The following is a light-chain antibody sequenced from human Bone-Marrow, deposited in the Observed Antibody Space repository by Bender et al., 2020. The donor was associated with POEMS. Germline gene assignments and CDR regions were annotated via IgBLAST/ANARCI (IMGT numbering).Light chain of an antibody. J-gene: IGLJ1*01. CDR1: ISDVGKYDL. CDR2: EAS. Sequence: QSALTQPSSASGSPGQSITISCTGDISDVGKYDLLSWYQQYPGKVPKLIIYEASKRPSGVSTRVSGSKSGNTASLTISGLQPEDEAEYYCCTYAGNTVFASGTRVTAL. V-gene: IGLV2-23*01. CDR3: CTYAGNTV.